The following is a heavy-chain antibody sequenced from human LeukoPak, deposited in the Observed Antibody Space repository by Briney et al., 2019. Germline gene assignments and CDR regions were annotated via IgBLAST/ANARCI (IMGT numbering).Heavy chain of an antibody. V-gene: IGHV3-33*08. Sequence: PGGSLRLSCAASGFTFSSYAMSWVRQAPGKGLEWVAVIWYDGSNKYYADSVKGRFTISRDNSKNTLYLQMNSLRAEDTAVYYCARGDYYDSSGYYYFDYWGQGTLVTVSS. D-gene: IGHD3-22*01. CDR2: IWYDGSNK. J-gene: IGHJ4*02. CDR1: GFTFSSYA. CDR3: ARGDYYDSSGYYYFDY.